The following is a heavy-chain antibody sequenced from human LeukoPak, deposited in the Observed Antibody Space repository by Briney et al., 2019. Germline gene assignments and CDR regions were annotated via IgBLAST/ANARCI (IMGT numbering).Heavy chain of an antibody. Sequence: PGGSLRLSCAASGFTFRNYWMSWVRRAPGKGLEWVANIKQDGDEKYYVDSVKGRFTISRDNAKNSLYLQMNSLRAEDTALYYCAKDPYCSSTSCPRLTNWFDPWGQGTLVTVSS. CDR2: IKQDGDEK. CDR1: GFTFRNYW. J-gene: IGHJ5*02. V-gene: IGHV3-7*03. D-gene: IGHD2-2*01. CDR3: AKDPYCSSTSCPRLTNWFDP.